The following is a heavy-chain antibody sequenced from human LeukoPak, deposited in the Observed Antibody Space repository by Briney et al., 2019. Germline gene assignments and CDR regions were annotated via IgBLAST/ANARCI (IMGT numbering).Heavy chain of an antibody. CDR3: ARDRQGHLWFGELTY. D-gene: IGHD3-10*01. Sequence: PGRSLRLSCAASGFTFDDYAMHWVRQAPGKGLEWVAVIWYDGSNKYYADSVKGRFTISRDNSKNTLYLQMNSLRAEDTAVYYCARDRQGHLWFGELTYWGQGTLVTVSS. J-gene: IGHJ4*02. CDR1: GFTFDDYA. CDR2: IWYDGSNK. V-gene: IGHV3-33*08.